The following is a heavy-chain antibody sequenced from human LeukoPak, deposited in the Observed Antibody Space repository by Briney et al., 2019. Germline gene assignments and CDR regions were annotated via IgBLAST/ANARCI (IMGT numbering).Heavy chain of an antibody. J-gene: IGHJ4*02. D-gene: IGHD2-2*01. CDR2: ISAYNGNT. V-gene: IGHV1-18*01. CDR1: GYTFTSYG. CDR3: ATVPIYSSSSSCPTFDY. Sequence: ASVKVSSKASGYTFTSYGVSWVRQAPGQGLEWMGWISAYNGNTNYAQKLQGRVTMTTDTSTSTAYMELRSLRSDDTAVYYCATVPIYSSSSSCPTFDYWGQGTLVTVSS.